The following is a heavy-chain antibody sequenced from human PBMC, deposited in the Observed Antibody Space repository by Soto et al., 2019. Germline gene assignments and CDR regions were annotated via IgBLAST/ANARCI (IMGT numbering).Heavy chain of an antibody. Sequence: SETLSLTCTVSGGSVSSGSYYWSWIRQPPGKGLEWIGYIYYSGSTNYNPSLKSRVTISVDTSKNQFSLKLSSVTAADTAVYYCAREGTDSSGYSAFDIWGQGTMVTVSS. D-gene: IGHD3-22*01. V-gene: IGHV4-61*01. CDR2: IYYSGST. CDR3: AREGTDSSGYSAFDI. CDR1: GGSVSSGSYY. J-gene: IGHJ3*02.